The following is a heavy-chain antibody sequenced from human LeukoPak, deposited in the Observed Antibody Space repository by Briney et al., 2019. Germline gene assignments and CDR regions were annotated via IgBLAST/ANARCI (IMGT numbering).Heavy chain of an antibody. V-gene: IGHV1-24*01. CDR2: FDPEDGET. Sequence: ASVKVSCKVSGYTLTELSMHWVRQAPGKGLEWMGGFDPEDGETIYAQKFQGRVTMTEDTSTDTAYMELSSLRSEDTAVYYCATLTPSITIFGVISDYWGQGTLVTVSS. CDR1: GYTLTELS. D-gene: IGHD3-3*01. J-gene: IGHJ4*02. CDR3: ATLTPSITIFGVISDY.